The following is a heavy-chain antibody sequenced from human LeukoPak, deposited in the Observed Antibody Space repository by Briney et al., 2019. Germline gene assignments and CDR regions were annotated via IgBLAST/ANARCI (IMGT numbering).Heavy chain of an antibody. V-gene: IGHV3-53*01. J-gene: IGHJ6*03. Sequence: SGGSLRLSCAASGFTVRSNYMSWDRQAPGKGLEWVSLIYSGSSTYYADSVRGRFTISRDNSKNTLYLQMNSLRAEDTAVYYCARVLSGSGSLYYYYYYMDVWGKGTTVTISS. CDR3: ARVLSGSGSLYYYYYYMDV. CDR1: GFTVRSNY. D-gene: IGHD6-19*01. CDR2: IYSGSST.